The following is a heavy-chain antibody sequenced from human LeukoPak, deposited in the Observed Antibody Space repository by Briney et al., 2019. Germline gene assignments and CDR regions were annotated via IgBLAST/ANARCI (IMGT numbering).Heavy chain of an antibody. J-gene: IGHJ3*01. V-gene: IGHV3-30*02. D-gene: IGHD3-16*01. Sequence: GGSLRLSCAASGFIFSSYAMHWVRQAPGKGLEWVAFIRHDGSHHHHVDSVKGRFTISRDNSKNTLYLQMTSLRPEDTAVYYCAKVRLLGALDDAFDVWGQGTMVTVYS. CDR1: GFIFSSYA. CDR3: AKVRLLGALDDAFDV. CDR2: IRHDGSHH.